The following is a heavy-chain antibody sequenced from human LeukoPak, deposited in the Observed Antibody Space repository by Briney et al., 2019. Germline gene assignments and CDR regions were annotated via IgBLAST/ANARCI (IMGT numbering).Heavy chain of an antibody. CDR2: ISYDGSNK. V-gene: IGHV3-30*04. Sequence: PGRSLRLSCAASGFTFSSYAMHWVRQAPGKGLEWVAVISYDGSNKYYADSVKGRFTISRDNSKNTLYLQMNSLRAEDTAVYYCARDRGTREDGGSYSYYYYYYGMDVWGQGTTVTVSS. CDR1: GFTFSSYA. J-gene: IGHJ6*02. CDR3: ARDRGTREDGGSYSYYYYYYGMDV. D-gene: IGHD1-26*01.